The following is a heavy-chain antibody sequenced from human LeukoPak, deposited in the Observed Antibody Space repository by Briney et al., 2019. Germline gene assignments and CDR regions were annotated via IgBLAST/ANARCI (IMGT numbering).Heavy chain of an antibody. V-gene: IGHV3-23*01. Sequence: GGSLRLSCTASVFAFSNYEMTWVRQAPGKGLDWVSNIGGSGANTYYADSVKGRFTISRDNSKNTLYLQMNSLRAEDTAVYYCARDQSSSGYYYVGVDYWGQGTLVTVSS. CDR2: IGGSGANT. D-gene: IGHD3-22*01. CDR1: VFAFSNYE. CDR3: ARDQSSSGYYYVGVDY. J-gene: IGHJ4*02.